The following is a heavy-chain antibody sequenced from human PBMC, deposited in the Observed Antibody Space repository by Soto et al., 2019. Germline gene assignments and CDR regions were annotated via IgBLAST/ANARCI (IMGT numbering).Heavy chain of an antibody. V-gene: IGHV3-7*01. CDR1: GFTFSTYW. J-gene: IGHJ4*02. CDR3: AREGRGYCASTSCPGI. D-gene: IGHD2-2*01. Sequence: GGSLRLSCAASGFTFSTYWMSWVRQAPGKGLEWVANIKLDGSEKYYVDSVKGRFTISRDIAKSSVFLQMDSLRPDDTAVYYCAREGRGYCASTSCPGIWGQGTLVTVSS. CDR2: IKLDGSEK.